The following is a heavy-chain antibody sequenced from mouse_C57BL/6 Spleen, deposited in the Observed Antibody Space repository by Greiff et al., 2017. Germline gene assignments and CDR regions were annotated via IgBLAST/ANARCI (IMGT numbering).Heavy chain of an antibody. V-gene: IGHV1-64*01. Sequence: QVQLQQPGAELVKPGASVKLSCKASGYTFTSYWMHWVKQRPGQGLEWIGMIHPNSGSTNYNEKFKSKATLTVDKSSSTAYMQLSSLTCEDSAVYYCASIYDGSYYAMDYWGQGTSVTVSS. D-gene: IGHD2-3*01. CDR2: IHPNSGST. J-gene: IGHJ4*01. CDR3: ASIYDGSYYAMDY. CDR1: GYTFTSYW.